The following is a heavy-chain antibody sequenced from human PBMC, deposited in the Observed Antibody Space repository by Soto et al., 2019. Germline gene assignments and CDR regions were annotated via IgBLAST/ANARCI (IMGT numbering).Heavy chain of an antibody. Sequence: QITLKESGPTLVKPTQTLTLTCTFSGFSLNTPGVGVGWIRQPPGKALEWLALNYWNDDKRYSPSLKSRLTVTKDTSKNQVVLTMTNMDPMDTGTYYCAHMRGSSNLFDFWGQVSQVTVSS. V-gene: IGHV2-5*01. CDR2: NYWNDDK. J-gene: IGHJ4*02. D-gene: IGHD1-26*01. CDR1: GFSLNTPGVG. CDR3: AHMRGSSNLFDF.